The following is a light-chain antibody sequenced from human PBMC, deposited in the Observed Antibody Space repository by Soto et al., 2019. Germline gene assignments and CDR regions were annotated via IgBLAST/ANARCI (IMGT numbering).Light chain of an antibody. Sequence: EIVLTQSPGTLSLSPGERATLSCRASQSVSSSYLAWYQQKPGQAPRLLIYGASSRATGIPDRFSGSGSGTDFTLTISRLEPEDFAVYYCLQNYNSPLTFGGGTKVEIK. CDR2: GAS. J-gene: IGKJ4*01. CDR1: QSVSSSY. V-gene: IGKV3-20*01. CDR3: LQNYNSPLT.